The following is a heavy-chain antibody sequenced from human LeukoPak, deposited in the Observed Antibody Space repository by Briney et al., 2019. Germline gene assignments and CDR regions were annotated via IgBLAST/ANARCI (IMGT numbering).Heavy chain of an antibody. D-gene: IGHD6-13*01. J-gene: IGHJ4*02. CDR1: GGTFSSYA. CDR2: ISAYNGNT. V-gene: IGHV1-18*01. Sequence: ASVKVSCKASGGTFSSYAISWVRQAPGQGLEWMGWISAYNGNTNYTQKLQGRVTMTTDTSTSTAYMELRSLRSDDTAVYYCARGTAAAGDYWGQGTLVTVSS. CDR3: ARGTAAAGDY.